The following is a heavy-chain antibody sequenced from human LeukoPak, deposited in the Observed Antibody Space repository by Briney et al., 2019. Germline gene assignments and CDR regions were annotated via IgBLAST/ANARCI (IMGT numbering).Heavy chain of an antibody. J-gene: IGHJ4*02. CDR3: ARHEWAAAPFDY. CDR1: GGSMSSYF. V-gene: IGHV4-59*08. D-gene: IGHD6-13*01. Sequence: SETLSLTCTVSGGSMSSYFWSWIRQPPGKGLEWIGYIFSSGNTNYNPSLKSRATISVDTSKNHFSLKLSSVTAADTAVYYWARHEWAAAPFDYWGQGMPVTASS. CDR2: IFSSGNT.